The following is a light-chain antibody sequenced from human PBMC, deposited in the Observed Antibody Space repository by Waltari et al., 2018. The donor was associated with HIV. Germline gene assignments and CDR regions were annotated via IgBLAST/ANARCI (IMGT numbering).Light chain of an antibody. CDR2: RNT. Sequence: QSVVTQPPSASGTPGQMVTLSCSGSTSNIGTNHVYWYQQLPGTAPKLLISRNTQRPSGVPDRFSGFKSGTSASLAVSGLRSEDEAEYYCAAWDDSLSGVVFGGGTK. CDR1: TSNIGTNH. V-gene: IGLV1-47*01. CDR3: AAWDDSLSGVV. J-gene: IGLJ2*01.